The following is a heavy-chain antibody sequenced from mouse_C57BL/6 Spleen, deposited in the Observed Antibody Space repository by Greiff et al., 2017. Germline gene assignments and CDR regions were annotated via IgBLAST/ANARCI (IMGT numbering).Heavy chain of an antibody. CDR1: GYTFTDHT. V-gene: IGHV1-78*01. Sequence: VQVVESDAELVKPGASVKISCKVSGYTFTDHTIHWMKQRPEQGLEWIGYIYPRDGSTKYNEKFKGKATLTADKSSSTAYMQLNSLTSEDSAVYFCARDYYGSSYFDYWGQCTTLTVSS. CDR2: IYPRDGST. J-gene: IGHJ2*01. D-gene: IGHD1-1*01. CDR3: ARDYYGSSYFDY.